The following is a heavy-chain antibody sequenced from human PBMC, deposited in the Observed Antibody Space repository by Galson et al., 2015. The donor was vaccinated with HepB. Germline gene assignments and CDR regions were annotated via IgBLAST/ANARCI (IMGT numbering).Heavy chain of an antibody. J-gene: IGHJ4*02. CDR1: GFTFGSYT. Sequence: SLRLSCAASGFTFGSYTMSWIRQTPGRRLEWVASVSHHGRDTYYADSVPGRFTVSRDNSNNTLFLEMKSLRVGDTARYFCAKSLTSGWYQYDCWGQGILVTVSS. V-gene: IGHV3-23*01. CDR3: AKSLTSGWYQYDC. CDR2: VSHHGRDT. D-gene: IGHD6-19*01.